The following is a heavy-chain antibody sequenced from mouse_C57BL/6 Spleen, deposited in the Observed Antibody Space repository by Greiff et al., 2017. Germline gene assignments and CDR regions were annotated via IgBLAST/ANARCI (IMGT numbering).Heavy chain of an antibody. Sequence: VKLMESDAELVKPGASVKISCKVSGYTFTDHTIHWMKQRPEQGLEWIGYIYPRDGSTKYNEKFKGKATLTADKSSSTAYMQLNSLTSEDSAVYFCATAQATYVLQFAYWSQGTLVTVSA. CDR3: ATAQATYVLQFAY. J-gene: IGHJ3*01. CDR1: GYTFTDHT. CDR2: IYPRDGST. V-gene: IGHV1-78*01. D-gene: IGHD3-2*02.